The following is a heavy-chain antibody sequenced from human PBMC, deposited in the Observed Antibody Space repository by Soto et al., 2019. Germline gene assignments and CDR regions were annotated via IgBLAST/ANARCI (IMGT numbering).Heavy chain of an antibody. CDR1: GGSISRSFYY. CDR2: IYYSGGT. Sequence: LETLSLTCTFSGGSISRSFYYLGWIRQPPGKGLEWIGSIYYSGGTYYNPSLKSRVTISVDTSKNQFSLKLSSVTAADTAVYYCARDPGYSYGYNWGQGTLVTVSS. V-gene: IGHV4-39*02. D-gene: IGHD5-18*01. CDR3: ARDPGYSYGYN. J-gene: IGHJ4*02.